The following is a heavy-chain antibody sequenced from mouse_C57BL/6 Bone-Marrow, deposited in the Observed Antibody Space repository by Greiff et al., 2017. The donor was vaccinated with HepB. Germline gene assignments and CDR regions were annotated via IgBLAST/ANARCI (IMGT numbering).Heavy chain of an antibody. CDR1: GYSFTSYY. CDR2: IYPGSGNT. V-gene: IGHV1-66*01. D-gene: IGHD1-1*01. Sequence: VQLQQSGPELVKPGASVKISCKASGYSFTSYYIHWVKQRPGQGLEWIGWIYPGSGNTKYNEKFKGKATLTADTSSSTAYMQLSSLTSEDSAVYYCAREPSTVVAYYFDYWGQGTTLTVSS. CDR3: AREPSTVVAYYFDY. J-gene: IGHJ2*01.